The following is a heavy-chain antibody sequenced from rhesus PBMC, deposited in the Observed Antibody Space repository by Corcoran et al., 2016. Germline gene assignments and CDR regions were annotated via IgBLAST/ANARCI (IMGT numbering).Heavy chain of an antibody. D-gene: IGHD1-1-1*01. CDR1: GYSLSSAYFR. Sequence: QVQLQESGPGLVKPSETLSITCAVSGYSLSSAYFRRWVRTPPGKGLEWIGYITYTGTTSYNPSLRGRVTISRDTSKNLFSLTLRSVTAADTAAYYCARQVAGTVSYWGQGVLVTVSS. CDR2: ITYTGTT. J-gene: IGHJ4*01. CDR3: ARQVAGTVSY. V-gene: IGHV4-122*02.